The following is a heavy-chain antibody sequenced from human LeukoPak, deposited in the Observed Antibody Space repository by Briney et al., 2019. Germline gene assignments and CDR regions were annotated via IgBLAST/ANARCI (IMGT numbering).Heavy chain of an antibody. J-gene: IGHJ4*02. D-gene: IGHD2-15*01. CDR1: GGSISSYY. CDR3: ARHRTPWSEFDY. CDR2: IYYSGST. V-gene: IGHV4-59*08. Sequence: SETLSLTCTVSGGSISSYYWSWIRQPPGKGLGWIGYIYYSGSTNYNPSLKSRVTISVDTSKNQFSLKLSSVTAADTAVYYCARHRTPWSEFDYWGQGTLVTVSS.